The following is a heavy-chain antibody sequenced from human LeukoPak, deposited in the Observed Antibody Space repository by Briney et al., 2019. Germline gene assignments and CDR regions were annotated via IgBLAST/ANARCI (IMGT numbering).Heavy chain of an antibody. V-gene: IGHV3-74*01. CDR3: ARTSYDTGGYFED. CDR2: ISSDGTNT. J-gene: IGHJ4*02. CDR1: GFTISNYW. Sequence: GGSLRLSCAASGFTISNYWMHWVRQAPGKGLVWVSRISSDGTNTNYADSVKGRFTISRDNAKNTLYLQMNSLGAEDTAVYYCARTSYDTGGYFEDWGQGTLVTVPS. D-gene: IGHD3-22*01.